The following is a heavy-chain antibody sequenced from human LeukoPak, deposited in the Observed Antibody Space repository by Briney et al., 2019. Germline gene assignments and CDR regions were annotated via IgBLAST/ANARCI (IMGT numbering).Heavy chain of an antibody. CDR2: IKQDGSEK. CDR3: AKASKPSYYYVMDV. Sequence: GGSLRLSCAASGFTFSSYWMSWVRQAPGKGLEWVANIKQDGSEKYYVDSVKGRFTISRDNSKNTLYLQMNSLRAEDTAVYYCAKASKPSYYYVMDVWGQGTTVTVSS. J-gene: IGHJ6*02. CDR1: GFTFSSYW. V-gene: IGHV3-7*03.